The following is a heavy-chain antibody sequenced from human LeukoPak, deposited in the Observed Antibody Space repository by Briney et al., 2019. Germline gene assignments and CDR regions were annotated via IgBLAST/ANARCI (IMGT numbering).Heavy chain of an antibody. CDR1: GGSISSGGYY. CDR2: IYYSGST. CDR3: ARDLGYSSSHFDY. J-gene: IGHJ4*02. V-gene: IGHV4-31*03. D-gene: IGHD6-6*01. Sequence: PSETLSLTCTVSGGSISSGGYYWSWIRQHPGTGLEWIGYIYYSGSTYYNPSLKSRVTISVDTSKNQFSLKLSSVTAADTAVYYCARDLGYSSSHFDYWGQGTLVTVSS.